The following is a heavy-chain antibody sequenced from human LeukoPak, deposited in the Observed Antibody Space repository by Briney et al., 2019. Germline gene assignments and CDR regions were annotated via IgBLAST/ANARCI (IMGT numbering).Heavy chain of an antibody. D-gene: IGHD6-6*01. CDR3: AKGDSSSEWYFDL. J-gene: IGHJ2*01. CDR1: GYTFTGYY. V-gene: IGHV1-2*02. CDR2: INPNSGGT. Sequence: GASVKVSCKASGYTFTGYYMHWVRQAPGQGLEWMGWINPNSGGTNYAQKFQGRVTMTRDTSISTAYMELSRLRSDDTAVYYCAKGDSSSEWYFDLWGRGTLVTVSS.